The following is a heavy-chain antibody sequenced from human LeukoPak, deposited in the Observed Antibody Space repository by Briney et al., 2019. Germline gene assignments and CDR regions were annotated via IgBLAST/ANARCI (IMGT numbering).Heavy chain of an antibody. CDR1: GGTFSSNA. D-gene: IGHD6-13*01. CDR2: IISIFGTA. V-gene: IGHV1-69*06. CDR3: ARVVGLTGYSSSWYSGYYYYMDV. Sequence: LVASVKVSCKASGGTFSSNAISWVRQAPGQGLEWMGGIISIFGTANYAQKFQDRVTITADKSTSTAYMELSSLRSEDTAVYYCARVVGLTGYSSSWYSGYYYYMDVWGKGTTVTVSS. J-gene: IGHJ6*03.